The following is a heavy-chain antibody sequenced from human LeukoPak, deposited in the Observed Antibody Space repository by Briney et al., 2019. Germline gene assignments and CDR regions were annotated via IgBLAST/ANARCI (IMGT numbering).Heavy chain of an antibody. Sequence: SETLSLTCTVSNGSISSGYWSWIRQPPVKGLEWIGYIYYSGSTNYNPSLKSRVTISVDTSKNQFSLKLSSVTAADTAAYYCASGNVDTAMVTFDYWGQGTLVTVSS. CDR3: ASGNVDTAMVTFDY. CDR1: NGSISSGY. D-gene: IGHD5-18*01. CDR2: IYYSGST. J-gene: IGHJ4*02. V-gene: IGHV4-59*01.